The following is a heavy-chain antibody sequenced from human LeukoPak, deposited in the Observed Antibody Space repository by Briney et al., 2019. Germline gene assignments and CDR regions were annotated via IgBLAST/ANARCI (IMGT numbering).Heavy chain of an antibody. Sequence: SETLSLTCAVSGGSISSGGYSWSWIRQPPGKGLEWIGYIYHSGSTYYNPSLKSRVTISVDRSKNQFSLKLSSVTAADTAVYYCARVVRAARIHDAFDIWGQGTMVTVSS. CDR2: IYHSGST. V-gene: IGHV4-30-2*01. D-gene: IGHD2-15*01. CDR3: ARVVRAARIHDAFDI. J-gene: IGHJ3*02. CDR1: GGSISSGGYS.